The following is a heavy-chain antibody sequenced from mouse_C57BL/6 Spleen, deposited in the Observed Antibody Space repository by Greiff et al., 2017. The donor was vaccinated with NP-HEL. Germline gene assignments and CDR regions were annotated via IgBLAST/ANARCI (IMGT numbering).Heavy chain of an antibody. V-gene: IGHV1-72*01. J-gene: IGHJ1*03. Sequence: VQLQQPGAELVKPGASVKLSCKASGYTFTSYWMHWVKQRPGRGLELIGRIDPNSGGTKYNEKFKSKATLTVDKPSSTAYMQLSSLTSEDSAVYYCARKRDYSNYEWYFDVWGTGTTVTVSS. CDR2: IDPNSGGT. D-gene: IGHD2-5*01. CDR3: ARKRDYSNYEWYFDV. CDR1: GYTFTSYW.